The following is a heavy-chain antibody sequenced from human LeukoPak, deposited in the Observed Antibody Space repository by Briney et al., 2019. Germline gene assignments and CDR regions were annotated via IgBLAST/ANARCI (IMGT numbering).Heavy chain of an antibody. V-gene: IGHV4-39*01. J-gene: IGHJ4*02. CDR1: GGSISSSSYY. D-gene: IGHD5-12*01. Sequence: KPSETLSLTCTVPGGSISSSSYYWGWIRQPPGKGLEWIGSIFYTGSTYYTPSLKSRVTISVDTSENQFSLKLNSVTAADTAVYYCARMASSGYDLGYWGQGTLVIVSS. CDR3: ARMASSGYDLGY. CDR2: IFYTGST.